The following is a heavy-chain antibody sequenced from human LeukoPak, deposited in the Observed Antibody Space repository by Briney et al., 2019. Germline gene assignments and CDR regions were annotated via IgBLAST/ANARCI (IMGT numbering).Heavy chain of an antibody. Sequence: SETLSLTCTVSGGSISSYYWSWIRQPPGKGLEWIGSIYYSGSTYYNPSLKSRVTISVDTSKNQFSLKLSSVTAADTAVYYCARNPIVAQLSAFDIWGQGTMVTVSS. D-gene: IGHD5-12*01. J-gene: IGHJ3*02. CDR1: GGSISSYY. V-gene: IGHV4-59*05. CDR3: ARNPIVAQLSAFDI. CDR2: IYYSGST.